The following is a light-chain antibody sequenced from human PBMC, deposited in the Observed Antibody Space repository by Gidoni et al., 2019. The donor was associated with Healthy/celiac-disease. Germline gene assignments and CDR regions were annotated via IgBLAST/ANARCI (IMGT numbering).Light chain of an antibody. J-gene: IGLJ1*01. Sequence: QSALPQPASVSGSPGQSITISCTGTSSDVGGYNYVSWYQQHPGKAPKLMIYDVSNRPSGVPNRFSGSKSGNTASLTISGLQAEDEADEYCSSYTSSSTLVFGTGTKVTVL. CDR1: SSDVGGYNY. V-gene: IGLV2-14*03. CDR3: SSYTSSSTLV. CDR2: DVS.